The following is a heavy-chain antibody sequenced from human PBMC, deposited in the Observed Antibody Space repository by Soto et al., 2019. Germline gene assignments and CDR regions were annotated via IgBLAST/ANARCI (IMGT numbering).Heavy chain of an antibody. CDR3: AKDRVDYNWFEFDS. Sequence: GGSLRLSCAASGFSFDDYGMLCVRQAPGKGLEWVSGISYYSGSIGYADSVKGRFTISRDNAKNSLYLQMNSLRAEDTAVYYCAKDRVDYNWFEFDSWGQGT. J-gene: IGHJ4*02. CDR2: ISYYSGSI. D-gene: IGHD1-1*01. V-gene: IGHV3-9*01. CDR1: GFSFDDYG.